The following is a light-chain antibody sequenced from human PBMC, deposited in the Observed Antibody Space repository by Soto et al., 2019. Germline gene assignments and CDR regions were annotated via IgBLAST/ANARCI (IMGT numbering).Light chain of an antibody. CDR2: DVS. J-gene: IGKJ5*01. CDR3: QQYNNWPYS. Sequence: ENVLTQSPATLSLSPGEGATLSCRASQSINSYLAWYQQKSGQSPRLLIYDVSIRATGVPARFSGTGSETDFTLTISGLQSEDSAVYFCQQYNNWPYSFGQGTRLEIK. CDR1: QSINSY. V-gene: IGKV3-15*01.